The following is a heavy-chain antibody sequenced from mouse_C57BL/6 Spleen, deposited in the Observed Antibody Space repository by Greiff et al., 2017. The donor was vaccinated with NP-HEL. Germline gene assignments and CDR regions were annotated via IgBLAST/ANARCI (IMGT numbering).Heavy chain of an antibody. D-gene: IGHD1-1*01. CDR2: IDPSDSET. J-gene: IGHJ4*01. Sequence: QVQLQQPGAELVRPGSSVKLSCKASGYTFTSYWMHWVKQRPIQGLEWIGNIDPSDSETHYNQKFKDKATLTVDKSSSTAYMQLSSLTSEDSAVYYCARHYGSSDYAMDYWGQGTSVTVSS. V-gene: IGHV1-52*01. CDR3: ARHYGSSDYAMDY. CDR1: GYTFTSYW.